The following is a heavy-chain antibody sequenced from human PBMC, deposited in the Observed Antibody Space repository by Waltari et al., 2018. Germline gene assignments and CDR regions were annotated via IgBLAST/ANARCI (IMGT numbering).Heavy chain of an antibody. V-gene: IGHV4-34*02. Sequence: QVQLQQWGAGLLQPSETLSLTCAVYGGSFSGYYWGWLRQPPGKGLEWIGEINHAGNRNYNPSLRSRVTMSVDTSKSQFSLKVNSVTAADTAVYFCVRLEDCSGPGGNCYSGDPFAMDVWGQGTTVTVSS. CDR2: INHAGNR. CDR3: VRLEDCSGPGGNCYSGDPFAMDV. CDR1: GGSFSGYY. J-gene: IGHJ6*02. D-gene: IGHD2-15*01.